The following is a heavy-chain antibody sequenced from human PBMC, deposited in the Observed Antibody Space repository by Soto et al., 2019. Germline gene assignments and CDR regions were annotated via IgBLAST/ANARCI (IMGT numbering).Heavy chain of an antibody. CDR1: GFTFSSYW. Sequence: PGGSLRLSCAASGFTFSSYWMSWVRQAPGKGLEWVANIKQDGSEKYYVDSVKGRFTISRDNAKNSLYLQMNSLRAEDTAVYYCARENYPSYVYGDYDLSGARSPFDFWGQGTLVTVSS. CDR2: IKQDGSEK. D-gene: IGHD4-17*01. V-gene: IGHV3-7*01. J-gene: IGHJ4*02. CDR3: ARENYPSYVYGDYDLSGARSPFDF.